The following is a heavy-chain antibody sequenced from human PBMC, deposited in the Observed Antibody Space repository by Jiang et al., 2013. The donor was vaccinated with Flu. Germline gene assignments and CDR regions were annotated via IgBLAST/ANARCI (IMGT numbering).Heavy chain of an antibody. J-gene: IGHJ4*02. CDR2: LLAVRPP. CDR1: STRSFY. CDR3: ARGVFSSGFYLAGFDY. Sequence: STRSFYWSWLRQPPGRAGVDWAYLLAVRPPSXTPPSRIESPCQSDMSRNQLSLKLTSMTAADTAVYYCARGVFSSGFYLAGFDYWGQGILVTVSS. V-gene: IGHV4-4*07. D-gene: IGHD3-22*01.